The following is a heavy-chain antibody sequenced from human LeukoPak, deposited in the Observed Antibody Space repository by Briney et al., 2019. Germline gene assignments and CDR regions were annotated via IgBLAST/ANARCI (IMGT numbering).Heavy chain of an antibody. CDR3: ARRRDGRDFDY. Sequence: GESLKISCKGSGYSFTNYWIGWVRQMPGKGLEWMGIIYPGDSESKYSPSFQGQVTLSADKSISTAYLQWSSLKASDTAIYCCARRRDGRDFDYWGQGTLVTVSS. J-gene: IGHJ4*02. D-gene: IGHD5-24*01. CDR1: GYSFTNYW. V-gene: IGHV5-51*01. CDR2: IYPGDSES.